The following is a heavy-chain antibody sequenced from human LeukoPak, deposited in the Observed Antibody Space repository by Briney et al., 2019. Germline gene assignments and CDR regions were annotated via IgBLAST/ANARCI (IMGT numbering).Heavy chain of an antibody. J-gene: IGHJ4*02. Sequence: GGSLRLSCAASGFSFSSYAMNWVRQAPGKGPEWVSGIGGSRDTTYYAESVKGQFTIFRDTSKNTLYLQMNSLRAEDTALYYCATINSGTYNFDSWGQGTLVTVSS. CDR2: IGGSRDTT. CDR1: GFSFSSYA. V-gene: IGHV3-23*01. CDR3: ATINSGTYNFDS. D-gene: IGHD1-26*01.